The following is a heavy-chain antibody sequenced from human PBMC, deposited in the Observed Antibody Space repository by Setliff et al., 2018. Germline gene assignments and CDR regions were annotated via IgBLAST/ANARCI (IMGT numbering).Heavy chain of an antibody. CDR1: GGSISSYY. CDR2: IFYSGST. V-gene: IGHV4-59*01. D-gene: IGHD3-16*01. Sequence: SETLSLTCTVSGGSISSYYWSWIRQPPGKGLEWIGYIFYSGSTNYNPSLKSRVTISVDTSKNQFSLKLSSVTAADTAVYYCARGEGMYSFDYWGQGTLVTVSS. CDR3: ARGEGMYSFDY. J-gene: IGHJ4*02.